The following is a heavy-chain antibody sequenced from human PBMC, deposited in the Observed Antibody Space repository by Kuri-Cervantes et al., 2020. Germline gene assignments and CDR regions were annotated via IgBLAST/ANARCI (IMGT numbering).Heavy chain of an antibody. CDR3: AKSFFSFYCSSTSCSAEKSGMDV. Sequence: GGSLRLSCAASGFTFSSYAMHWVRQAPGKGLEWVAVISYDGSNKYYADSVKGRFTISRDNSKNTLYLQMNSLRAEDTAVYYCAKSFFSFYCSSTSCSAEKSGMDVWGQGTTVTVSS. CDR1: GFTFSSYA. D-gene: IGHD2-2*01. V-gene: IGHV3-30-3*02. CDR2: ISYDGSNK. J-gene: IGHJ6*02.